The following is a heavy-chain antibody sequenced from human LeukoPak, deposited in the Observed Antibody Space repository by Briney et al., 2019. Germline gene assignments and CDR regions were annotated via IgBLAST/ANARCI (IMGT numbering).Heavy chain of an antibody. J-gene: IGHJ4*02. CDR1: GYTFNTHD. CDR3: GRATYCRSNTPCIDY. D-gene: IGHD2-2*01. Sequence: ASVKVSCKAPGYTFNTHDLNWVRQAPGQGLEWMGWINTDTGTPTYAQGFTGRFVFSLDTSVSTAYLQISSLKAEDTAVYYCGRATYCRSNTPCIDYWGQGTLVTVSS. CDR2: INTDTGTP. V-gene: IGHV7-4-1*02.